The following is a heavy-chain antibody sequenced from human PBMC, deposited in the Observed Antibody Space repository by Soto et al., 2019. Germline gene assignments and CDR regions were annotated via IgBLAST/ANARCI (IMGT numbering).Heavy chain of an antibody. CDR3: ARDAGIAAAGKGWFDP. V-gene: IGHV4-59*01. D-gene: IGHD6-13*01. J-gene: IGHJ5*02. Sequence: PSETLYLTCTVSGGSISSYYWSWIRQPPGKGLEWIGYIYYSGSTNYNPSLKSRVTISVDTSKNQFSLKLSSVTAADTAVYYCARDAGIAAAGKGWFDPWGQGTLVTVSS. CDR2: IYYSGST. CDR1: GGSISSYY.